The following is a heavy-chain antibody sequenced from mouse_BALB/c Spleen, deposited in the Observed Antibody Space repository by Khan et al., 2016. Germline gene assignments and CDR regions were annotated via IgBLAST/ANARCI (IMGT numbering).Heavy chain of an antibody. CDR2: IRLKSNNYAT. CDR1: GFTFSNYW. CDR3: TRGYYYGSSYVFDY. D-gene: IGHD1-1*01. Sequence: EVKLEESGGGLVQPGGSMKLSCVASGFTFSNYWMNWVRQSPEKGLEWVAEIRLKSNNYATHYAESVKGRFTMSRDDSKSSVYLQMNNLRAEDTGIYYCTRGYYYGSSYVFDYWGQGTTLTVSS. J-gene: IGHJ2*01. V-gene: IGHV6-6*02.